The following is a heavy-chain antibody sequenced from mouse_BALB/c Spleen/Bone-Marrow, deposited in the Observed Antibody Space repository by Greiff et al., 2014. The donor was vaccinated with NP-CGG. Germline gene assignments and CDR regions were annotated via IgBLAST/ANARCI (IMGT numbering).Heavy chain of an antibody. CDR2: IDPFNGGT. V-gene: IGHV1S135*01. CDR1: GYSFTSYY. D-gene: IGHD2-4*01. CDR3: ARAYDFLDY. J-gene: IGHJ2*01. Sequence: LVESGPELMKPGASVKISCKASGYSFTSYYMHWVKQSHGKSLEWIGHIDPFNGGTSYNQKFKGKATLTVDKSSNTAYMHLSSLTSEDSAVYYCARAYDFLDYWGQGSTLTVSS.